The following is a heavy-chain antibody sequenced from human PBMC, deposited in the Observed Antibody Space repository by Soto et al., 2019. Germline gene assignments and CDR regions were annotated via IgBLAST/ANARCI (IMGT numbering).Heavy chain of an antibody. CDR2: IYYSGST. Sequence: SETLSLTCTVSGGSISSYYWSWIRQPPGKGLEWIGYIYYSGSTNYNPSLKSRVTISVDTSKNQFSLKLTSVTAADTAVYYCARDRITGLFDYWGQGTQVTVSS. D-gene: IGHD2-8*02. CDR1: GGSISSYY. J-gene: IGHJ4*02. V-gene: IGHV4-59*12. CDR3: ARDRITGLFDY.